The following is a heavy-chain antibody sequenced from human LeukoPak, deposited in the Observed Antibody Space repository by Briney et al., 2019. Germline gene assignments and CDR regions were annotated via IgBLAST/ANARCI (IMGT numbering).Heavy chain of an antibody. V-gene: IGHV3-30*04. Sequence: GGSLRLSCAASGVTFRIYTIHWVRQAPGKGLEWVALISPDGSGKFYADSVTGRLTISRDNSKNTVYLQLNSLRAEDTAVYYCASPPCYDSGAYYEVWGQGTLVTVSS. J-gene: IGHJ4*02. D-gene: IGHD3-22*01. CDR1: GVTFRIYT. CDR2: ISPDGSGK. CDR3: ASPPCYDSGAYYEV.